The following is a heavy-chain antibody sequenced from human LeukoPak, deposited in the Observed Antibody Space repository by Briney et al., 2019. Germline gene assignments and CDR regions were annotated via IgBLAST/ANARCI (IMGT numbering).Heavy chain of an antibody. J-gene: IGHJ4*02. CDR2: IYYSGST. CDR1: GGSISSSNYY. Sequence: SETLPLTCTVSGGSISSSNYYWAWIRQPPGKGLEWIGSIYYSGSTYYNPSLKSRVTISVDTSKNQFSLNLSSVTAADTAVYYCASDPVPQYYDSSGYYFDSWGQGTLVTVSS. V-gene: IGHV4-39*07. CDR3: ASDPVPQYYDSSGYYFDS. D-gene: IGHD3-22*01.